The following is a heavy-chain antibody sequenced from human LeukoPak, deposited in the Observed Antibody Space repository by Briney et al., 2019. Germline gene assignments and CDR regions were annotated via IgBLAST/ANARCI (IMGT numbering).Heavy chain of an antibody. J-gene: IGHJ3*02. D-gene: IGHD2-8*01. CDR2: ISSGSSYI. CDR3: ARDGHCTNGVCSYAFDI. CDR1: GFTFSSYS. Sequence: GGSLRLSCAASGFTFSSYSMNWVRQAPGKGLEWVSSISSGSSYIYYADSVKGRFTISRDNAKNSLYLQMNSLRAEDTAVYYCARDGHCTNGVCSYAFDIWGQGTMVTVSS. V-gene: IGHV3-21*01.